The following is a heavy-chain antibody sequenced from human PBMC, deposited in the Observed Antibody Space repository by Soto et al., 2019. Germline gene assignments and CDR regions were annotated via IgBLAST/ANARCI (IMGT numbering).Heavy chain of an antibody. CDR2: ISYEGGNE. Sequence: QVQLVESGGGVVQPGGSLRLSCAASGFTFSTYAMHWVRQAPGKGLEWVAVISYEGGNEYYADSVKGRFTISRDNSKNTLYRKRNSLRPEDTSVYYCGRDRNTTMDYYYSGMNVGGQGPTFTVSS. J-gene: IGHJ6*02. V-gene: IGHV3-30-3*01. D-gene: IGHD5-18*01. CDR1: GFTFSTYA. CDR3: GRDRNTTMDYYYSGMNV.